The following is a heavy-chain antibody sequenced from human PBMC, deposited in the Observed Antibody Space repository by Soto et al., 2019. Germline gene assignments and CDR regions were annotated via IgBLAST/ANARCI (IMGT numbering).Heavy chain of an antibody. J-gene: IGHJ4*02. CDR3: ARQRTTVVTQAYFDH. V-gene: IGHV4-39*01. D-gene: IGHD2-21*02. CDR2: IYYSGRT. CDR1: GESISSSSYY. Sequence: ETLSLTCIVSGESISSSSYYWGWIRQPPGKGLEWIGSIYYSGRTYYNPSFKSRVTISIDTSKNQFSLKLSSVTATDTAVYYCARQRTTVVTQAYFDHWGQGALGTVSS.